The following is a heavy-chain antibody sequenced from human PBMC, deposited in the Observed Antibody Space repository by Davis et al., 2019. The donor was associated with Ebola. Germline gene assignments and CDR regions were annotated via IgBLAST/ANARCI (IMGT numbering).Heavy chain of an antibody. CDR3: TRAGVTTDDYYYYGMDF. CDR2: IRSKAYGGTT. Sequence: GESLKISCAASGFTFSSYAMSWVRQAPGKGLEWVGFIRSKAYGGTTEYAASVKGRFTISRDDSKSIAYLQMNSLKTEDTAVYYCTRAGVTTDDYYYYGMDFWGQGTTVTVSS. J-gene: IGHJ6*02. V-gene: IGHV3-49*04. CDR1: GFTFSSYA. D-gene: IGHD4-11*01.